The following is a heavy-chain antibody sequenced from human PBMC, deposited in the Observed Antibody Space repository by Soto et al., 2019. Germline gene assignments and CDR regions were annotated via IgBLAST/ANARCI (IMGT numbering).Heavy chain of an antibody. Sequence: ASVKVSCKASGGTFSSYAISWVRQAPGQGLEWMGGIIPIFGTANYAQKFQGRVTITADESTSTAYMELISLRSEDTAVYYCAREYPGMLVVVAATRWFDPWGQGTLVTVSS. D-gene: IGHD2-15*01. V-gene: IGHV1-69*13. CDR3: AREYPGMLVVVAATRWFDP. CDR2: IIPIFGTA. J-gene: IGHJ5*02. CDR1: GGTFSSYA.